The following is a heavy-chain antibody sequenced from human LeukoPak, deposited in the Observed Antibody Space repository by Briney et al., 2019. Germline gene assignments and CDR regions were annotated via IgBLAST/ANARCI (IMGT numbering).Heavy chain of an antibody. CDR2: INQDGSEK. J-gene: IGHJ4*02. CDR3: ARDGHPFDS. Sequence: ETLSLTCAVCGGSFSGYYWSWIRQAPGKGLEWVANINQDGSEKYYGDSVKGRFTISRDNAKNSLYLQMSSLRAEDTAVYFCARDGHPFDSWGQGTLVTVSS. CDR1: GGSFSGYY. V-gene: IGHV3-7*01.